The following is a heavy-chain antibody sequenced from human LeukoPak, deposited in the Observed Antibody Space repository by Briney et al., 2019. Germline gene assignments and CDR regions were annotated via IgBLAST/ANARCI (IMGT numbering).Heavy chain of an antibody. CDR1: GFTFSSYA. J-gene: IGHJ6*02. D-gene: IGHD2-2*01. Sequence: GGSLRLSCAASGFTFSSYAMSWVRQAPGKGLEWVSGISGSGGSTNYADSVKGRFTISRDNSKNTLYLQMNSLRAEDTAVYYCACSSTSASPYYYGMDVWGQGTTVTVSS. CDR3: ACSSTSASPYYYGMDV. CDR2: ISGSGGST. V-gene: IGHV3-23*01.